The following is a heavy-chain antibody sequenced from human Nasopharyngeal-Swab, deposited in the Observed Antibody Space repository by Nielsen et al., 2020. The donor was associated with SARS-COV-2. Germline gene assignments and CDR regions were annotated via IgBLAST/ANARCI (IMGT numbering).Heavy chain of an antibody. V-gene: IGHV3-23*01. CDR2: ISGSGGNT. CDR1: GFTYSTYA. CDR3: AKGVGYGDTGCFDE. D-gene: IGHD4-17*01. J-gene: IGHJ4*02. Sequence: GESLKISCVASGFTYSTYAMNWVRQAPGKGLEWVSGISGSGGNTYYEDSVKGRFTISRDNSMETLYLQMNSLRVEDTAVYYCAKGVGYGDTGCFDEWGQGTLVSASS.